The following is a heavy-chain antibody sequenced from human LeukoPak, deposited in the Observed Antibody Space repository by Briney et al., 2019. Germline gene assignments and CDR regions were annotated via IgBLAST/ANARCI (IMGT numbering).Heavy chain of an antibody. Sequence: GGSLRISCAASGFSFSSYAMNWVRQAPGKGLEWVSTISVGGGTYYAESVKGRFSISRDNSKNTLYLQMNSLRAGDTAVYYCAKREYDSSAYPMYPIDYWGQGTLVTVSA. V-gene: IGHV3-23*01. J-gene: IGHJ4*02. CDR1: GFSFSSYA. CDR3: AKREYDSSAYPMYPIDY. CDR2: ISVGGGT. D-gene: IGHD3-22*01.